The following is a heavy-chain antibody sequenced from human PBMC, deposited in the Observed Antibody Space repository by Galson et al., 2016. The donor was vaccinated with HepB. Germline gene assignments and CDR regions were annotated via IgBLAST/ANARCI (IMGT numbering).Heavy chain of an antibody. CDR2: IYYSGST. Sequence: TCTVAGGTRSSSREEWGWIRQPPGRGLEWRGSIYYSGSTYYNPSLKSRGTISVDTSRNQFSLKLSSVTAADTAVYYFARHSSGWSPKDAFDIWGQGPMVPVSS. CDR3: ARHSSGWSPKDAFDI. D-gene: IGHD6-19*01. J-gene: IGHJ3*02. V-gene: IGHV4-39*01. CDR1: GGTRSSSREE.